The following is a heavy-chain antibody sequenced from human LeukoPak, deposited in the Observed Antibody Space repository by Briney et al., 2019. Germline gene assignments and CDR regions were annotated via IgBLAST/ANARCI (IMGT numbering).Heavy chain of an antibody. V-gene: IGHV4-59*01. Sequence: SETLSLTCTVSGGSISSYYWSWIRQPPGKGLEWIGHIYYSGSTNYNPSLKSRVTISVDTSKNQFSLKLSSVTAADTAVYYCARGPGATDIDYWGQGTLVTVSS. J-gene: IGHJ4*02. CDR3: ARGPGATDIDY. D-gene: IGHD1-26*01. CDR1: GGSISSYY. CDR2: IYYSGST.